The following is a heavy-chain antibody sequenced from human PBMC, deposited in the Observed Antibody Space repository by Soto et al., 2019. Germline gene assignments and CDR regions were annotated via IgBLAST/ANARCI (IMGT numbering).Heavy chain of an antibody. J-gene: IGHJ4*02. D-gene: IGHD1-7*01. V-gene: IGHV3-30*18. CDR1: GFTFSSYD. Sequence: QVQLVESGGGVVQPGRSLRLSCAAYGFTFSSYDIHWVREAPGKGLEWVAVMSYDESNKYYADPVKGRFTFSRDNSKNTLYLQMNSLRAEDTAVYYCAKDLQITGTSGYFEYWGQGTLVTVSS. CDR2: MSYDESNK. CDR3: AKDLQITGTSGYFEY.